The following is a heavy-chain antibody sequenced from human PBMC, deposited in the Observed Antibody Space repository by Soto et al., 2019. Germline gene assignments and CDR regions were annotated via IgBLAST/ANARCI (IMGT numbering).Heavy chain of an antibody. CDR3: AVSPFGPFDY. CDR2: ISNSSSTI. Sequence: PGGSLRLSCAASRFIFSSYSMNWVLQAPGKGLEWVSYISNSSSTIYYPDSVKGRFTISRDNAKNSLYLQMNSLRDEDTAVYYCAVSPFGPFDYWGQGTLVTVSS. CDR1: RFIFSSYS. J-gene: IGHJ4*02. D-gene: IGHD3-3*02. V-gene: IGHV3-48*02.